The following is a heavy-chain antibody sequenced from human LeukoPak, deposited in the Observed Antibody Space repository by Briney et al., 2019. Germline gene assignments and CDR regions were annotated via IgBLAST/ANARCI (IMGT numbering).Heavy chain of an antibody. V-gene: IGHV4-4*07. CDR2: IYISTSGST. J-gene: IGHJ4*02. D-gene: IGHD3-10*01. CDR3: ARASGLWFGESTFDY. CDR1: GGSISSYY. Sequence: SETLSLTCTVSGGSISSYYWSWIRQPAGKGLEWIGRIYISTSGSTNYNPSLRSRVTISVDKSKNQLSLKLSSVTAADTAMYYCARASGLWFGESTFDYWGQGTLVTVSS.